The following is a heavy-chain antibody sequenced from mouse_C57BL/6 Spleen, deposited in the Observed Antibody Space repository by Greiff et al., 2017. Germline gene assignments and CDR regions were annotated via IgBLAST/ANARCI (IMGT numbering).Heavy chain of an antibody. CDR2: ISSGSSTI. V-gene: IGHV5-17*01. D-gene: IGHD2-5*01. J-gene: IGHJ1*03. CDR1: GFTFSDYG. CDR3: AGGYSNYDWYFDV. Sequence: EVQLVESGGGLVKPGGSLKLSCAASGFTFSDYGMHWVRQAPEKGLEWVAYISSGSSTIYYADTVKGRFTISRDNAKNTLFLQMTSLRSEDTAMXYCAGGYSNYDWYFDVWGTGTTVTVSS.